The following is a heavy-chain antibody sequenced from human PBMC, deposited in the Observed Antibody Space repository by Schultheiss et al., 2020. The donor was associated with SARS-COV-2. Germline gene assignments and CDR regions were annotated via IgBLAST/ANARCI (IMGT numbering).Heavy chain of an antibody. V-gene: IGHV3-30-3*01. CDR1: GFTFSSYA. CDR2: ISYDGSNK. J-gene: IGHJ4*02. Sequence: GGSLRLSCAASGFTFSSYAMHWVRQAPGKGLEWVAVISYDGSNKYYADSVKGRFTIARDNSKNTLYLQMNSLRAEDTAVYYCARDYSNYFDYWGQGTLVTVSS. CDR3: ARDYSNYFDY. D-gene: IGHD4-11*01.